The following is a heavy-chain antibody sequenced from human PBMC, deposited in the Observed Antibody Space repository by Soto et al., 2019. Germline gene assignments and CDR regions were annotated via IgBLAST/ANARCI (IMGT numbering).Heavy chain of an antibody. V-gene: IGHV5-51*01. CDR1: GYSLSTYW. D-gene: IGHD2-2*01. CDR2: IYPLDSYT. Sequence: PGEALKTSCNVSGYSLSTYWIGWVRQKPGKGLEWMGIIYPLDSYTRYSPSFQGQCTMSVDKSTTTAYLQWSSLKASDSAMYYCGRIAPSTSFIDFWGQGTLVTVSS. J-gene: IGHJ4*02. CDR3: GRIAPSTSFIDF.